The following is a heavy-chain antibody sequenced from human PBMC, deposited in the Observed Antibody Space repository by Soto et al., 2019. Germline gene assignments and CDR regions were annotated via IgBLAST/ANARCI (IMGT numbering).Heavy chain of an antibody. Sequence: QVQLVESGGGVVQPGRSLRLSCAASGFTFSSYAMHWVRQAPGKGLEWVAVISYDGSNKYYADSVKGRFTISRDNSKNTLYLQVNSLRAEDTAVYYCARHPRHEWFFVGELDYGGQGTLLTVSS. D-gene: IGHD1-26*01. V-gene: IGHV3-30-3*01. CDR1: GFTFSSYA. CDR2: ISYDGSNK. J-gene: IGHJ4*02. CDR3: ARHPRHEWFFVGELDY.